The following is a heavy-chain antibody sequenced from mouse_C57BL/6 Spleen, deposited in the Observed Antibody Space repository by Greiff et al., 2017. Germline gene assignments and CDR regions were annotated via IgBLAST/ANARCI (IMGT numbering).Heavy chain of an antibody. Sequence: VQLQQSGPELVKPGASVKISCKASGYAFSSSWMNWVKQRPGKGLEWIGRIYPGDGDTNYNGKFKGKATLTADKSSSTAYMQLSSLTSEDSAVYFCARGYYSNYHFDYWGQGTPLPFSS. CDR1: GYAFSSSW. CDR3: ARGYYSNYHFDY. CDR2: IYPGDGDT. V-gene: IGHV1-82*01. D-gene: IGHD2-5*01. J-gene: IGHJ2*01.